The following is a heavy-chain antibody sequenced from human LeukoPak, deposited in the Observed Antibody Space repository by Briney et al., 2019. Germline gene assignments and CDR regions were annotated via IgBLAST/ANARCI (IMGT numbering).Heavy chain of an antibody. V-gene: IGHV1-2*02. Sequence: VSVKVSCKASGYTFTGYYMHWVRQAPGQGLEWMGWINPNSGGTNYAQKFQGRVTMTRDTSISTADMELSRLRSDDTAVYYCARGSGYSSSWYFGYWGQGTLVTVSS. CDR3: ARGSGYSSSWYFGY. J-gene: IGHJ4*02. CDR2: INPNSGGT. CDR1: GYTFTGYY. D-gene: IGHD6-13*01.